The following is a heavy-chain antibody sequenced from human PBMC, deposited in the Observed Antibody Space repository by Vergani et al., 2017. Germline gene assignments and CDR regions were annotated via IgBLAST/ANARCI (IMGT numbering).Heavy chain of an antibody. CDR3: ARGGGYXQQLSLYYYYGMDV. Sequence: EVQLVESGGGLVQPGGSLRLSCAASGFTFSSYSMNWVRQAPGKGLEWVSYISSSSSTIYYADSVKGRFTISSDNAKNSLYLQMNSLRAEDTAVYYCARGGGYXQQLSLYYYYGMDVWGQGTTVTVSS. D-gene: IGHD6-13*01. J-gene: IGHJ6*02. CDR2: ISSSSSTI. CDR1: GFTFSSYS. V-gene: IGHV3-48*01.